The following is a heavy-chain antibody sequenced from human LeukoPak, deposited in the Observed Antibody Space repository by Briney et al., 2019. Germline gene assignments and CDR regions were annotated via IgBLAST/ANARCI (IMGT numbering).Heavy chain of an antibody. J-gene: IGHJ4*02. CDR2: ISAYNGNT. V-gene: IGHV1-18*01. CDR1: GYTFTSYG. D-gene: IGHD5-18*01. CDR3: ARGGYSRVYLFHY. Sequence: ASVKVSCKASGYTFTSYGISWVRQAPGQGLEWMGWISAYNGNTHYAQKLQGRVTMTTDTSTSTVYMELRSLRSEDTAVYYCARGGYSRVYLFHYWGQGTLVTVSS.